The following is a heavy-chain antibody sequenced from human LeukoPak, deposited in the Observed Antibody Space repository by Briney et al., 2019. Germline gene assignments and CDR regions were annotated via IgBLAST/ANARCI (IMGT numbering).Heavy chain of an antibody. CDR1: GLTFSTYA. Sequence: GGSLRLSCAASGLTFSTYAMTWVCQAPGKGLEWVSAISGSGGSTYYADSVKGRFTVYRDNSKNTLYLQLSSLRAEDTAVFYCAKGLGLSYWYFDLWGRGTLVTVSS. V-gene: IGHV3-23*01. CDR3: AKGLGLSYWYFDL. D-gene: IGHD2/OR15-2a*01. J-gene: IGHJ2*01. CDR2: ISGSGGST.